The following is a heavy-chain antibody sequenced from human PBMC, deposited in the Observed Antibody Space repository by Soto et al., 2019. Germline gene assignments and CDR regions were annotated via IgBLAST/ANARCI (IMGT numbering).Heavy chain of an antibody. Sequence: PWGSLRLSCAASAFTFSSYAMRWSRQSPGHGRTWVGVISYDGSNKYSADSVRGRFTISSDTSQSTLYLQMNSQSYEKTAVSYPARDSTSPPLRGVISGGAFNIWRQRPMVTV. CDR3: ARDSTSPPLRGVISGGAFNI. CDR2: ISYDGSNK. J-gene: IGHJ3*02. D-gene: IGHD3-10*01. V-gene: IGHV3-30-3*01. CDR1: AFTFSSYA.